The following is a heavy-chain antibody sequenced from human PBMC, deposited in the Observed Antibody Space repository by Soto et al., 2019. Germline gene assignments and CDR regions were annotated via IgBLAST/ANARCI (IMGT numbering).Heavy chain of an antibody. Sequence: ASVKVSCKASGYTFTSYCMHWVLQAPGQGLEWMGIINPSGGSTSYAQKFQGRVTMTRDTSTSTVYMELSSLRSEDTAVYYCALEGHIVAYYYYGMDVWGQGTTVTVSS. CDR2: INPSGGST. J-gene: IGHJ6*02. D-gene: IGHD2-21*01. CDR3: ALEGHIVAYYYYGMDV. V-gene: IGHV1-46*01. CDR1: GYTFTSYC.